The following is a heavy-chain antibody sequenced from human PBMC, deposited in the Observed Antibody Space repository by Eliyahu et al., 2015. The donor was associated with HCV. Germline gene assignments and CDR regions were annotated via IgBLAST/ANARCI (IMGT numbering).Heavy chain of an antibody. V-gene: IGHV5-51*01. CDR3: ARHGARPYCSGGSCYSPLVYGMDV. CDR1: GXSFTSYW. J-gene: IGHJ6*02. D-gene: IGHD2-15*01. CDR2: IYPADSDT. Sequence: EVQLVQSGAEVKKPGESLKISCKGSGXSFTSYWIGRVXXXPGKGLEWMGIIYPADSDTRYSPSFQGQVTISADKSISTAYLQWSSLKASDTAMYYCARHGARPYCSGGSCYSPLVYGMDVWGQGTTVTVSS.